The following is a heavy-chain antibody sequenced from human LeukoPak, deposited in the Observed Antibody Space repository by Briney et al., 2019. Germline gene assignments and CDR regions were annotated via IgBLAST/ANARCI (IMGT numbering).Heavy chain of an antibody. V-gene: IGHV1-69*13. CDR3: ALSVAGTPVMYYYYYMDV. Sequence: SVKVSCKASGGTFSSYAISWVRQAPGQGLEWMGGIIPIFGTANYAQKFQGRVTITADESTSTAYMELSSLRSEDTAVYYCALSVAGTPVMYYYYYMDVWGKGTTVTVSS. J-gene: IGHJ6*03. CDR1: GGTFSSYA. CDR2: IIPIFGTA. D-gene: IGHD6-19*01.